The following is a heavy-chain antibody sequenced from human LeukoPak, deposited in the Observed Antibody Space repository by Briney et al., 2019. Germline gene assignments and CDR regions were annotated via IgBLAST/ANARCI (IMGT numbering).Heavy chain of an antibody. CDR1: GFSFPSYG. CDR3: ARGSHGVAATDTAFDY. V-gene: IGHV3-21*01. Sequence: GGSLRLSCAASGFSFPSYGMHWVRQAPGKGLEWVSSIISSGSYIYYADSVKGRFTISRDNARKSLYLQMDSLRAEDTAVYYCARGSHGVAATDTAFDYWGQGTLVAVSS. D-gene: IGHD6-25*01. J-gene: IGHJ4*02. CDR2: IISSGSYI.